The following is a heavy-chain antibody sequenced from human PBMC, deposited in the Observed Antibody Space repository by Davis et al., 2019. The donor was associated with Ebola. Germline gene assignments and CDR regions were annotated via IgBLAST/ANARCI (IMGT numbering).Heavy chain of an antibody. CDR3: AKDQALYYAIFGVGDY. Sequence: GESLKISCAASGFTFSSYAMHWVRQAPGKGLEWVAVISYDGSNKYYADSVKGRFTISRDNSKNTLYLQMNSLRAEDMAVYYCAKDQALYYAIFGVGDYWGQGTLVTVSS. D-gene: IGHD3-3*01. CDR1: GFTFSSYA. CDR2: ISYDGSNK. J-gene: IGHJ4*02. V-gene: IGHV3-30-3*01.